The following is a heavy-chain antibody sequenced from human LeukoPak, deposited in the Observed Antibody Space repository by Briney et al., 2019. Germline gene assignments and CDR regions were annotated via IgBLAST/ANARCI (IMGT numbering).Heavy chain of an antibody. CDR2: LVYDARS. CDR1: GFTFSSYA. D-gene: IGHD6-19*01. V-gene: IGHV3-33*08. CDR3: ARDLSAAFDF. J-gene: IGHJ4*02. Sequence: GGSLRLSCAVSGFTFSSYAMHWVRQAPGKGLEWVARLVYDARSDYANSVKGRFSISRDDSKNTLFLDMSNLRVEDTALYYCARDLSAAFDFWGQGVLVTVSS.